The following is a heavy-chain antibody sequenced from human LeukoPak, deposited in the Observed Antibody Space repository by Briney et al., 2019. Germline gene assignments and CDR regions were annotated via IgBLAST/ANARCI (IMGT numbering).Heavy chain of an antibody. CDR2: MNPNSGNT. Sequence: ASVKVSCKASGYTFTSYDINWVRQATGQGLEWMGWMNPNSGNTGYAQKFQGRVTITRNTSISTAYMELRSLRSDDTAVYYCARARSPHDAFDIWGQGTMVTVSS. J-gene: IGHJ3*02. CDR3: ARARSPHDAFDI. V-gene: IGHV1-8*03. CDR1: GYTFTSYD.